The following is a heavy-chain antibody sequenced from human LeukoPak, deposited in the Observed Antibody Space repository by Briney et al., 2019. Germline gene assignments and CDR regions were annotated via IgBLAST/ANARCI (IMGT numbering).Heavy chain of an antibody. J-gene: IGHJ4*02. CDR1: GYTFTSYA. V-gene: IGHV1-3*01. Sequence: ASVKVSCKASGYTFTSYAMHWVRQAPGQRLEWMGWINAGNGNTKYSQKFQGRVTITRDTSESTAYMELSSLRSEDTAVYYCARREWLVRRLDYWGQGILVTVSS. D-gene: IGHD6-19*01. CDR2: INAGNGNT. CDR3: ARREWLVRRLDY.